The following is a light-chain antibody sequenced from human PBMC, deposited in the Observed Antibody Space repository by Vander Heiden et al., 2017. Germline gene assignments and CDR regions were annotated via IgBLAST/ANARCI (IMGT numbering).Light chain of an antibody. Sequence: QSVLTQPPSLSAAPGPKVTISCSGSSSNIGNNYVSWYQQLPGTAPKLLIYDNDKRPSGIPDRFSGSKSGTSATLDITGLQTGDEADYYCATWDSSLSSVVFGGGTKLTVL. CDR1: SSNIGNNY. CDR2: DND. J-gene: IGLJ2*01. CDR3: ATWDSSLSSVV. V-gene: IGLV1-51*01.